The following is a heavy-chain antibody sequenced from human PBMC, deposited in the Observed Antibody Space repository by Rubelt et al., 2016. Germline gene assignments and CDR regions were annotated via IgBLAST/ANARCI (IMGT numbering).Heavy chain of an antibody. CDR1: GGSISSSSYY. Sequence: LQLQESGPGLVKPSETLSLTCTVSGGSISSSSYYWSWIRQPPGKGLEWIGEINHSGSTNYNPSLKSRVTISVDTSKNQFSLKLSSVTAADTAVYYCARGRGHENRDYWGQGTLVTVSS. J-gene: IGHJ4*02. D-gene: IGHD1/OR15-1a*01. V-gene: IGHV4-39*07. CDR3: ARGRGHENRDY. CDR2: INHSGST.